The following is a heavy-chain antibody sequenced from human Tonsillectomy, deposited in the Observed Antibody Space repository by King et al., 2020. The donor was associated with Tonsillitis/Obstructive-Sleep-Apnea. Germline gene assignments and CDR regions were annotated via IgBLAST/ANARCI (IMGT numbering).Heavy chain of an antibody. CDR2: VNPSGGST. V-gene: IGHV1-46*01. Sequence: HVQLVESGAEVKKPGASVKVSCKASGYTFTTYFMHWVRQAPGQGLEWMGIVNPSGGSTIYAQKFQGRVTMTRDTSTSTVYMELSSLRSEDTAVYYCARGAHDNSDDYGSWFDPWGQGTLVTVSS. CDR3: ARGAHDNSDDYGSWFDP. CDR1: GYTFTTYF. D-gene: IGHD3-22*01. J-gene: IGHJ5*02.